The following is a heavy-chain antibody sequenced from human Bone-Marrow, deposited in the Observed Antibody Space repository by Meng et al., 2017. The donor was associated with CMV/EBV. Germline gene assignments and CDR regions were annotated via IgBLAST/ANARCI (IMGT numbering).Heavy chain of an antibody. CDR2: IYYSGST. CDR1: GFTFSSYS. D-gene: IGHD2-2*01. J-gene: IGHJ4*02. Sequence: ESLKISCAASGFTFSSYSMNWIRQPPGKGLEWIGSIYYSGSTYYNPSLKSRVTISVDTSKNQFSLKLSSVTAADTAVYYCARGGKVVPAPYDYWGQGTLVTVSS. CDR3: ARGGKVVPAPYDY. V-gene: IGHV4-39*07.